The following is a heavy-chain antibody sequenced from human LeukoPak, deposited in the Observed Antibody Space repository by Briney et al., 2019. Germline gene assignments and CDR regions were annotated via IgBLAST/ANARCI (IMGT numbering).Heavy chain of an antibody. D-gene: IGHD6-13*01. J-gene: IGHJ6*02. CDR1: GFTFSSYG. CDR2: IWYDGSNK. Sequence: PGRSLRLSCAASGFTFSSYGMHWFRQAPGKGLEWVAVIWYDGSNKYYADSVKGRFTISRDNSKNTLYLQMNSLRAEDTAVYYCARQAAAGTLFSGMDVWGQGTTVTVSS. CDR3: ARQAAAGTLFSGMDV. V-gene: IGHV3-33*01.